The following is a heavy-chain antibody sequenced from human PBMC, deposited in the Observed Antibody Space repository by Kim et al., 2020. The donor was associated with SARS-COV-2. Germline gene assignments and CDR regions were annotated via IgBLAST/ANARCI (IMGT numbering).Heavy chain of an antibody. D-gene: IGHD1-26*01. CDR3: ARASGSGSYYY. Sequence: TSYRPPPQSRVTISVDTSTNQFSLKLSSVTAADTAVYYCARASGSGSYYYWGQGTLVTVSS. J-gene: IGHJ4*02. V-gene: IGHV4-39*07. CDR2: T.